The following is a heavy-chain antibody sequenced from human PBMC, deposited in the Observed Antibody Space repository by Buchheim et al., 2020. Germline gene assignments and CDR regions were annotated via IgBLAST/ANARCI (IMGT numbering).Heavy chain of an antibody. CDR1: GYSFTNYW. Sequence: EVQLVQSGAEVKKPGESLKISCKPSGYSFTNYWIAWVRQMPGKGLEWMAMIYPGDSSTKYSPSLQGQVTISADKSISTAYLQWSSLKASDTAMYFCARARGYCSSSSCYDFDCWGQGT. J-gene: IGHJ4*02. V-gene: IGHV5-51*01. D-gene: IGHD2-2*01. CDR3: ARARGYCSSSSCYDFDC. CDR2: IYPGDSST.